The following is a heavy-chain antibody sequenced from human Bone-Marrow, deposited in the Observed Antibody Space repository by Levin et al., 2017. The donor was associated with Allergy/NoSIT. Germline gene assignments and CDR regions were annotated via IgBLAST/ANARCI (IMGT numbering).Heavy chain of an antibody. CDR1: GGSFSGYF. D-gene: IGHD3-9*01. V-gene: IGHV4-34*01. CDR3: ARRPGYDILTGYRPLDS. CDR2: INHSRST. Sequence: SETLSLTCAVYGGSFSGYFWTWIRQAPGKGLEWIGEINHSRSTNLNPSFKSRVTILVDRSKNQFSLKLTSVTAADTAMYYCARRPGYDILTGYRPLDSWGQGTLVTVSS. J-gene: IGHJ4*02.